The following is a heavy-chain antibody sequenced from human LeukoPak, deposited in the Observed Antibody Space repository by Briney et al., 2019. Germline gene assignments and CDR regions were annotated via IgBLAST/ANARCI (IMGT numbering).Heavy chain of an antibody. CDR3: AKEVEMATILYPFDY. D-gene: IGHD5-24*01. V-gene: IGHV3-23*01. CDR1: GFTFSSYA. J-gene: IGHJ4*02. CDR2: ISGSGGST. Sequence: GGSLRLSCAASGFTFSSYAMSWVRQAPGKGLEWGSAISGSGGSTYYADSVKGRFTISRDNSKNTLYLQMNSLRAEDTAVYYCAKEVEMATILYPFDYWGQGTLVTVSS.